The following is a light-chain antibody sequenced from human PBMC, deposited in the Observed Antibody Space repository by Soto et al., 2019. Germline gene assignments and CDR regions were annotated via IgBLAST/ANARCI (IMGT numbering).Light chain of an antibody. V-gene: IGLV2-23*01. CDR1: NSDVANYSL. J-gene: IGLJ3*02. Sequence: QSVLTQPASVSGSLGQSITISCTGPNSDVANYSLVSWYQHRPGRGPKLIIYEGRKRPSGVSNRFSGSKSGNTASLTISGLQAEDEASFYCCSYAGSWVFGEGTKLTVL. CDR2: EGR. CDR3: CSYAGSWV.